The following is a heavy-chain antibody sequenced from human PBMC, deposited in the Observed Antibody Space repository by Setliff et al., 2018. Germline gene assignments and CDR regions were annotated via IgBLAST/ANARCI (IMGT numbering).Heavy chain of an antibody. Sequence: SETLSLTCRVSGGSVSTFYWTWIRQPPGKGLEWIGYIFTRGSTQYNPSLKSRATISRDTSSNQFSLKLFSVTAADTAVYYCARELGLRAPFDFWGQGILVTVSS. D-gene: IGHD4-17*01. CDR3: ARELGLRAPFDF. CDR1: GGSVSTFY. CDR2: IFTRGST. J-gene: IGHJ4*02. V-gene: IGHV4-4*08.